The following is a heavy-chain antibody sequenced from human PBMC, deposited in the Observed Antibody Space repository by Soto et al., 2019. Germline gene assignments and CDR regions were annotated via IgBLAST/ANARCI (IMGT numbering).Heavy chain of an antibody. D-gene: IGHD6-6*01. CDR2: INPSGGST. CDR1: GYTFTSYY. Sequence: QVQLVQSGAEVKKPGASVKVSCKASGYTFTSYYMHWVRQAPGQGLEGMGIINPSGGSTSYAQKFQGRVTMTRDTSTSTVYMELSSLRSEDTAVYYCARPGSSSSYYYYGMDVWGQGTTVTVSS. J-gene: IGHJ6*02. V-gene: IGHV1-46*01. CDR3: ARPGSSSSYYYYGMDV.